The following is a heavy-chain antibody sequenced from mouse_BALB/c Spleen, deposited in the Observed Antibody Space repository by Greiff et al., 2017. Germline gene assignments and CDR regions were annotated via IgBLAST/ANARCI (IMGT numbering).Heavy chain of an antibody. CDR3: ASTRYYGAFAY. Sequence: EVQLQQSGPELVKPGASVKISCKASGYTFTDYNMHWVKQSHGKSLEWIGYIDPYNGGTGYNQKFKSKATLTVDNSSSTAYMELRSLTSEDSAVYYCASTRYYGAFAYWGQGTLVTVSA. J-gene: IGHJ3*01. D-gene: IGHD1-2*01. V-gene: IGHV1S29*02. CDR2: IDPYNGGT. CDR1: GYTFTDYN.